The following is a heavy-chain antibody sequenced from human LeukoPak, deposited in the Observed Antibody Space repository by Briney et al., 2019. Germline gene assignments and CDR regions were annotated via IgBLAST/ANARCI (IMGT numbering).Heavy chain of an antibody. CDR1: GFTFTTFW. CDR2: INHDGSST. Sequence: GGSLRLSCATSGFTFTTFWMHWVRQAPGKGLVWVSRINHDGSSTNYADSVKGRFTISRDNAKNTVYLQMNSLRAEDTAVYYCARDPVVLWGAFDIWGQGTMVTVSS. V-gene: IGHV3-74*01. CDR3: ARDPVVLWGAFDI. J-gene: IGHJ3*02. D-gene: IGHD2-8*02.